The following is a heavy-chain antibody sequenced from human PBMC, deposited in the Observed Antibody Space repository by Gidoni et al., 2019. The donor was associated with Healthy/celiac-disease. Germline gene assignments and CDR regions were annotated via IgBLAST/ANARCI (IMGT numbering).Heavy chain of an antibody. CDR3: ASVTTYPYYFDY. Sequence: QVQLVQSGAEAKKPVASEKVSRKAYGSTFTGYYMHWVRQAPGQGLEWMGWLNPNSGGTNYAQKFQGRVTMTRDTSISTAYMELSRLRSDDTAVYYCASVTTYPYYFDYWGQGTLVTVSS. CDR1: GSTFTGYY. D-gene: IGHD4-4*01. V-gene: IGHV1-2*02. J-gene: IGHJ4*02. CDR2: LNPNSGGT.